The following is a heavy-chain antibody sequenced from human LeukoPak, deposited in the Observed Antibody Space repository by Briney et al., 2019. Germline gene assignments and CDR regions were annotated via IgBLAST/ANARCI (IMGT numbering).Heavy chain of an antibody. V-gene: IGHV1-8*01. CDR1: GYTFTSYD. CDR2: MNPNSGNT. CDR3: ASSQYYDFWSGCLSCGMDV. Sequence: ASVKVSCKASGYTFTSYDINWVRQATGQGLEWMGWMNPNSGNTGYAQKFQGRLTMTRNTSISTAYMELSSLRSEDTAVYYCASSQYYDFWSGCLSCGMDVWGQGTTVTVSS. D-gene: IGHD3-3*01. J-gene: IGHJ6*02.